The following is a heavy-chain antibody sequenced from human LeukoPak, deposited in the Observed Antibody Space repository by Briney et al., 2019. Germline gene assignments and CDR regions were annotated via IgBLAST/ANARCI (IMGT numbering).Heavy chain of an antibody. J-gene: IGHJ5*02. CDR3: ARRSTMVGRNWLDP. CDR2: IYPGDSDT. CDR1: GYSFTSYW. V-gene: IGHV5-51*01. Sequence: GESLKISCKGSGYSFTSYWIGWVRQMPGKGLEWMGIIYPGDSDTRYSPSFQGQVTISPDKSISNAYLLWSNMMASDTAMYYCARRSTMVGRNWLDPWGQGTLVTVPS. D-gene: IGHD3-10*01.